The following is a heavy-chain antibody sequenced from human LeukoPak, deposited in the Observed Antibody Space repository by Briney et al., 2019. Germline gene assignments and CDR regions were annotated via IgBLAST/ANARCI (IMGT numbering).Heavy chain of an antibody. D-gene: IGHD4-23*01. Sequence: ASVKVSCMASGYTFTGYYMHWVRQAPGQGLEWMGWINPNSGGTNYAQKLQGRVTMTRDTSISTAYMELSRLRSDDTAVYYCAKDQQRWPQSLDYWGQGTLVTVSS. CDR2: INPNSGGT. CDR3: AKDQQRWPQSLDY. V-gene: IGHV1-2*02. J-gene: IGHJ4*02. CDR1: GYTFTGYY.